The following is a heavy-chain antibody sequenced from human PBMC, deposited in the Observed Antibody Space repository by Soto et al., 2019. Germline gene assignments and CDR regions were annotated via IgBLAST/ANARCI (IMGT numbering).Heavy chain of an antibody. CDR3: AKDPYYDFWSGYYDAFDI. J-gene: IGHJ3*02. V-gene: IGHV3-23*01. D-gene: IGHD3-3*01. CDR1: GFTFSSYA. Sequence: GGSLRLSCAASGFTFSSYAMSWVRQAPGKGLEWVSAISGSGGSTYYADSVKGRFTISRDNSKNTLYLQMNSLRAEDTAVYYCAKDPYYDFWSGYYDAFDIWGQGTMVTVSS. CDR2: ISGSGGST.